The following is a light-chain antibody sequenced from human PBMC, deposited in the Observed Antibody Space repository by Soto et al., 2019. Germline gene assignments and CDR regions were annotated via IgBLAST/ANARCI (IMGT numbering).Light chain of an antibody. Sequence: DIPVTQPTSTRAASVGVGVTLTGRASQSISSWLAWYQQKPGKAPKLLIFDASSLESGVPSRFSGSGSGTEFTLTITSLQSEDFAVYYCQEYNNWGPITFGGGTKVDIK. CDR2: DAS. J-gene: IGKJ4*01. CDR3: QEYNNWGPIT. V-gene: IGKV1-5*01. CDR1: QSISSW.